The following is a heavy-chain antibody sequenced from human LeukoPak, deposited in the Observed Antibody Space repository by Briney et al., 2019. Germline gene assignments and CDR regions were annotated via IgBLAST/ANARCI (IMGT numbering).Heavy chain of an antibody. CDR2: IYYSGST. J-gene: IGHJ3*02. D-gene: IGHD2-15*01. CDR1: GGSISSYY. Sequence: SETLSLTCTVSGGSISSYYWSWVRQPPGKGLEWMGYIYYSGSTNYNPSLKSRVTISVDTSKNQFSLKLSSVTAADTAVYYCARVLVCSGGSCYSGFVGAFDIWGQGTKVTVSS. CDR3: ARVLVCSGGSCYSGFVGAFDI. V-gene: IGHV4-59*01.